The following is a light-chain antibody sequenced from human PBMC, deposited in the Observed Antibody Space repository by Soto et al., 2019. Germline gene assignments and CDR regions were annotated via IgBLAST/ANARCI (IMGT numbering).Light chain of an antibody. Sequence: EIVLKQSPATLSLSPGESATLSCRTSQSVSSYFAWYHQKPGQAPRLLIYDASKRATGIPARFSGSGSGTDFILTISSLEPADFAVYYCQQRSNWPFTFGGGTKVDIK. CDR2: DAS. V-gene: IGKV3-11*01. J-gene: IGKJ4*01. CDR1: QSVSSY. CDR3: QQRSNWPFT.